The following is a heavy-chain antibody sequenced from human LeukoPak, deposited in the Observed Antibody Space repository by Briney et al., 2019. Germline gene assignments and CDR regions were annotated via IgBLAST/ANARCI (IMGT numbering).Heavy chain of an antibody. CDR3: ARVSLYDSSGYYGVAGNLDY. Sequence: PSETLPLTCTVSGGSISSGGYYWSWIRQHPGKGLEWIGYIYYSGSTYYNPSLKSRVTISVDTSKNQFSLKLSSVTAADTAVYYCARVSLYDSSGYYGVAGNLDYWGQGTLVTVSS. V-gene: IGHV4-31*03. CDR2: IYYSGST. D-gene: IGHD3-22*01. J-gene: IGHJ4*02. CDR1: GGSISSGGYY.